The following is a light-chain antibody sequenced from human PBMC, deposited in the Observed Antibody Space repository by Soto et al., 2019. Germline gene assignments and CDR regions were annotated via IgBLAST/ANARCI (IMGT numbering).Light chain of an antibody. CDR1: QSLNNN. J-gene: IGKJ4*01. CDR3: QHHHNWLLT. Sequence: EIVMTQSPATLSVSPGERVTLSCRASQSLNNNLAWYQQKPGQAPRLLIYSASTRATGIPARFSGRGSGTEFTLTISSLQSEDFAVYYCQHHHNWLLTFGGGTKVEIK. CDR2: SAS. V-gene: IGKV3-15*01.